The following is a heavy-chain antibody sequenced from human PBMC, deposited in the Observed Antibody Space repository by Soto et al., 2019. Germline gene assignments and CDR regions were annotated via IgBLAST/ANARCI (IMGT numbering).Heavy chain of an antibody. Sequence: ASVKVSCKASGYTFTNYYMHWVRQAPGQGLEWMGIIYPSGGSTRNAQKFQGRVTMTRDTSTSTVHMELSSLRSEDTAVYYCARGFSGPMDYWGRGTLVTVSS. CDR3: ARGFSGPMDY. V-gene: IGHV1-46*01. CDR2: IYPSGGST. CDR1: GYTFTNYY. D-gene: IGHD3-10*01. J-gene: IGHJ4*02.